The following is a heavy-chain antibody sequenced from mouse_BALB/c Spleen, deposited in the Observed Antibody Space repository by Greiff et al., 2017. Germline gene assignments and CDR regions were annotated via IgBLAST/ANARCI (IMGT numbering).Heavy chain of an antibody. CDR3: TRGDGYLGYAMVY. CDR2: IYPGNSDT. CDR1: GYSFTSYW. Sequence: EVQLQQSGTVLARPGASVKMSCKASGYSFTSYWMHWVKQRPGQGLEWIGAIYPGNSDTSYNQKFKGKAKLTAVTSASTAYMELSSLTNEDSAVYYCTRGDGYLGYAMVYWGQGTSVTVSS. V-gene: IGHV1-5*01. D-gene: IGHD2-3*01. J-gene: IGHJ4*01.